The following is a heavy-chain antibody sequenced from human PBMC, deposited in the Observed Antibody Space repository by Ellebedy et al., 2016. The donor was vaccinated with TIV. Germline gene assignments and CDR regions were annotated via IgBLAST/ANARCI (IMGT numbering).Heavy chain of an antibody. CDR3: ARTDLRYGMDV. D-gene: IGHD3/OR15-3a*01. Sequence: GSLRLXCSVSGYSIRSGYYWDWIRQPPGKGLEWLGSIYFRGSTYYNPSLKSRVTISVDTSKNQFSLKLSSVTAAETAVYYCARTDLRYGMDVWGQGTTVTVSS. J-gene: IGHJ6*02. V-gene: IGHV4-38-2*02. CDR2: IYFRGST. CDR1: GYSIRSGYY.